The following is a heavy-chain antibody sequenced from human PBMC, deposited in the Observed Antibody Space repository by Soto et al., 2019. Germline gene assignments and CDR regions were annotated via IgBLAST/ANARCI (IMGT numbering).Heavy chain of an antibody. CDR2: ISASDGSS. CDR1: GYGFSFG. D-gene: IGHD3-10*01. J-gene: IGHJ4*02. CDR3: ATYYFGSGSYYRFDT. Sequence: ASVKVSCKASGYGFSFGFSWVRQAPGQGLEWMGWISASDGSSNSAQKFRPRIALTTDTSTNTAYMELLSLTSDDTAVYFCATYYFGSGSYYRFDTWDQGTLVTVSS. V-gene: IGHV1-18*01.